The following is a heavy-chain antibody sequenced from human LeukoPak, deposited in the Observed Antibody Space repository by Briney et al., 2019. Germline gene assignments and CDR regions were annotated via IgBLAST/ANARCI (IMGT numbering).Heavy chain of an antibody. Sequence: GGSLRLSCAASGLTFSSYAMTWVRQAPGKGLEWVSAISGSRTMTYYADSVKGRFTISRDNSKNTLYLQMNSLRNEDTAIYYCAKDSQLNRRYYFDFWDQGTLVTVSS. V-gene: IGHV3-23*01. J-gene: IGHJ4*02. D-gene: IGHD5-18*01. CDR3: AKDSQLNRRYYFDF. CDR1: GLTFSSYA. CDR2: ISGSRTMT.